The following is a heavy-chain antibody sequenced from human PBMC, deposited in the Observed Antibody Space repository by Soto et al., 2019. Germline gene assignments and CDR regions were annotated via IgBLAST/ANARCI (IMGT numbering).Heavy chain of an antibody. D-gene: IGHD1-26*01. CDR2: ISYDGSNK. Sequence: QVQLVESGGGVVQPGRSLRLSCAASGFTFSSYGMHWVRQAPGKGLEWVAVISYDGSNKYYADSVKGRFTISRDNSKNTLYLQMNSLRAEDTAVYYCAKDGVVGATVYYFDHWGQGTLVTVSS. J-gene: IGHJ4*02. V-gene: IGHV3-30*18. CDR3: AKDGVVGATVYYFDH. CDR1: GFTFSSYG.